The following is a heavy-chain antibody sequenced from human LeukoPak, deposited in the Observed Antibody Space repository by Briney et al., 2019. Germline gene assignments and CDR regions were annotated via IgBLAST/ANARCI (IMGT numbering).Heavy chain of an antibody. J-gene: IGHJ4*02. CDR1: GFTFSNYA. Sequence: PGGSLRLSCAASGFTFSNYAMSWVPQAPGKGREWVSAISGGGSGIYYADSMKSRFTISRDNSKNTLYLQIHSLRAEDTAVYYCAKWGDYDVLTGYYVSDYWGQGTLVTVSS. CDR3: AKWGDYDVLTGYYVSDY. V-gene: IGHV3-23*01. D-gene: IGHD3-9*01. CDR2: ISGGGSGI.